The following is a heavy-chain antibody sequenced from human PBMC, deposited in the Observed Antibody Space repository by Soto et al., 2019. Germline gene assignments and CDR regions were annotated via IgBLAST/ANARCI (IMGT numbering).Heavy chain of an antibody. V-gene: IGHV2-5*02. D-gene: IGHD3-22*01. Sequence: QITLKESGPTVVKPTQTLTLTCTFSGFSLSTSGVGVGWIRQPPGKALEWLALIYWDDEKRYSPSLKSRLTITKDTPKNQVVVTMTNMDPVDTATYYCARGDSTGYYPFWGQGTLVTVSS. CDR3: ARGDSTGYYPF. CDR2: IYWDDEK. J-gene: IGHJ4*02. CDR1: GFSLSTSGVG.